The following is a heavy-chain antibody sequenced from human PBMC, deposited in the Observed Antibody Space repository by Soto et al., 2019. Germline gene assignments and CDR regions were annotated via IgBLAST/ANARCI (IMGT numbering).Heavy chain of an antibody. CDR3: ATDGDSSSPFDI. V-gene: IGHV1-2*02. Sequence: QVQLVQSGAEVKKPGASVKVSCKASGYNFTGNYMHWVRQAPGQGLEWMGWINPNSGGTNYAQKFQGRVTVTRDTSISTAYMELSRLRSDDTAVNYCATDGDSSSPFDIWGQGTMVTVSS. CDR2: INPNSGGT. D-gene: IGHD6-6*01. CDR1: GYNFTGNY. J-gene: IGHJ3*02.